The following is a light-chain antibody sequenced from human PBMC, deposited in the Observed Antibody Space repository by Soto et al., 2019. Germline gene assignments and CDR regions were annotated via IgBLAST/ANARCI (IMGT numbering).Light chain of an antibody. J-gene: IGLJ1*01. CDR1: SSDVGGYNY. V-gene: IGLV2-8*01. Sequence: SVLTQPPSASGSPGQSVTISCTGTSSDVGGYNYVSWYQQHPGKAPKLMIYEVSERPSGVPDRFSGSKSGNTASLTVSGLQAEDEADYYCSSYAGSNIYVFGTGTKVTVL. CDR2: EVS. CDR3: SSYAGSNIYV.